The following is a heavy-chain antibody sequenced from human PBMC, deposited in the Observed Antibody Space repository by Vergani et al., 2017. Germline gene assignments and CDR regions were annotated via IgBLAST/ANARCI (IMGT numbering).Heavy chain of an antibody. V-gene: IGHV1-69*08. CDR2: IIPVLNRA. Sequence: QVQLVQSGTEVKKPGSSVKVSCTASGGTLSSNNINWFRQAPGQGLEWMGRIIPVLNRANFEPKFQARLTSNEDKSTTTVYMELSRLTSDDTALYYCAGGRATDSGDANWFDPWGQGTLVTVSS. CDR1: GGTLSSNN. J-gene: IGHJ5*02. D-gene: IGHD2-21*01. CDR3: AGGRATDSGDANWFDP.